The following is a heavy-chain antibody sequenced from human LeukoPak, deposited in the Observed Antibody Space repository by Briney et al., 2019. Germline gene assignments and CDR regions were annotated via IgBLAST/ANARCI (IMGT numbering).Heavy chain of an antibody. CDR2: TYYRSKWYN. V-gene: IGHV6-1*01. Sequence: SQTLSLTCAISGDSVSSNSAAWNWIRQSPSRGLEWHGRTYYRSKWYNDYAVSVKSRMSINPDTSKNQFSLQLNSVTPEDTAVYYCARETDYPYYYGMDVWGKGTTVTVSS. CDR3: ARETDYPYYYGMDV. CDR1: GDSVSSNSAA. D-gene: IGHD3-16*01. J-gene: IGHJ6*04.